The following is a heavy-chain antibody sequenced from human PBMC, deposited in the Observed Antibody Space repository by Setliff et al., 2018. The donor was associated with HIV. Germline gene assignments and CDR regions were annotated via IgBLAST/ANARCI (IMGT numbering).Heavy chain of an antibody. CDR1: GFSFSSYA. D-gene: IGHD3-10*01. V-gene: IGHV3-23*01. CDR3: ARGDYASASYAFDI. CDR2: IGGSGGST. Sequence: RLSCAANGFSFSSYAMSWVRQAPGKGLEWVSGIGGSGGSTYYADSVMGRFTISRENAKNSLYLQMNSLSAGDTAVYYCARGDYASASYAFDIWGQGTMVTVSS. J-gene: IGHJ3*02.